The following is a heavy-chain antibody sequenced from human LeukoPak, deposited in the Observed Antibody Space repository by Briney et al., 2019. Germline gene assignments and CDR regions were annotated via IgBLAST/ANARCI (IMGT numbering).Heavy chain of an antibody. J-gene: IGHJ3*02. V-gene: IGHV5-51*01. Sequence: GESLKSSCKGAGYSFTSYWIGWVRQMPGKGLEWMGFVFPSVSDTRYSPSFQGQVTISADKSMSTSYLQWSSLKASDTAMYYCARHWHYYDSSGYYYGIDAFDIWGQGTMVTVSS. CDR3: ARHWHYYDSSGYYYGIDAFDI. D-gene: IGHD3-22*01. CDR1: GYSFTSYW. CDR2: VFPSVSDT.